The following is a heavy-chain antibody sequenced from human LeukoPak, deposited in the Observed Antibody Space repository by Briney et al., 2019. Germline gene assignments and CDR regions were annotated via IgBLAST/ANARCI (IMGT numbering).Heavy chain of an antibody. D-gene: IGHD5-18*01. CDR2: IYYSGST. CDR3: ARGPLQLIRGFSYGYPFDY. Sequence: PSETLSLTCTVSGGFISSYYWSWTRQPPGKGLEWIGYIYYSGSTNYNPSLKSRVTISVDTSKSQFSLKLSSVTAADTAVYYCARGPLQLIRGFSYGYPFDYWGQGTLVTVSS. V-gene: IGHV4-59*01. CDR1: GGFISSYY. J-gene: IGHJ4*02.